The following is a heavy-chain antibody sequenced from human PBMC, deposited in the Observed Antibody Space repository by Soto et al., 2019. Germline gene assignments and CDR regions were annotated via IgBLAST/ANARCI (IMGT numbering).Heavy chain of an antibody. Sequence: QLQLQESGPGLVKPSETLSLTCTVSGGSISSSSYYWGWIRQPPGKGLEWIGSIYYSGSTYYNPSLKSRVTISVDTSKNQFSLKLSSVTAADTAVYYCASPKYSRDYYYYGMDVWGQGTTVTVSS. CDR2: IYYSGST. CDR3: ASPKYSRDYYYYGMDV. CDR1: GGSISSSSYY. V-gene: IGHV4-39*01. J-gene: IGHJ6*02. D-gene: IGHD6-13*01.